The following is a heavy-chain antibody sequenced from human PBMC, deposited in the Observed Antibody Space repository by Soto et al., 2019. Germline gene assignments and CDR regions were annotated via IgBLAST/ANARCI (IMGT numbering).Heavy chain of an antibody. D-gene: IGHD4-17*01. CDR3: AGQTFNFFFNDTATTEIYTLSLHRSSDL. CDR1: GGPINSPSHY. J-gene: IGHJ2*01. Sequence: PSDTLSLTCTVSGGPINSPSHYWGWVRQPRGKGLDWIGSIVYTGRAYYTPSLKSRVTISVDTSKNQFPRTLSSVTAADTDMYFCAGQTFNFFFNDTATTEIYTLSLHRSSDL. CDR2: IVYTGRA. V-gene: IGHV4-39*01.